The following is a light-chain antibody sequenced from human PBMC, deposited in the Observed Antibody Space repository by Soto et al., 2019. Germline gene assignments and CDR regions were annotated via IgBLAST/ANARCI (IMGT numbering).Light chain of an antibody. Sequence: DIVMTQSPDSLAVSLGERATINCKSSQSVLYSSNNKNYLAWYQQRPGQPPKLIIYWAPTLESGVPDRFSGSWSFTYFTLTFTSLRAEDGAVYYCQQYVSTPPTFGQVTKLEIK. V-gene: IGKV4-1*01. J-gene: IGKJ2*01. CDR2: WAP. CDR3: QQYVSTPPT. CDR1: QSVLYSSNNKNY.